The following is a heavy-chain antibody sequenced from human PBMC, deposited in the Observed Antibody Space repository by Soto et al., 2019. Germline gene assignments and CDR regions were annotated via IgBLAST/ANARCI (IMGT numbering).Heavy chain of an antibody. Sequence: QVQLQESGPGLVTPSDTLSHTCAVSGYSISSSNWWGWIRQPPGKGLEWIGYIYYSGSTYYNPSLKGRVTMSVDTSKNQFFLKLSSVAAVDTGVYFCAGKNGVLGGFDIWGQRTMVTVSS. V-gene: IGHV4-28*01. CDR1: GYSISSSNW. D-gene: IGHD2-15*01. CDR2: IYYSGST. J-gene: IGHJ3*02. CDR3: AGKNGVLGGFDI.